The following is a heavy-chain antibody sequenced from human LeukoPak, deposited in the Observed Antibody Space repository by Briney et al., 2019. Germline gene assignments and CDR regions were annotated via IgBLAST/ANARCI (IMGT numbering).Heavy chain of an antibody. CDR1: GFTFSSYS. CDR3: AKGGTPAIKLNFDY. V-gene: IGHV3-23*01. D-gene: IGHD5-24*01. Sequence: GGSLRLSCAASGFTFSSYSMNWVRQAPGKGLEWVSAISGSGGSTYYADSVKGRFTISRDNSKNTLYLQMNSLRAEDTAVYYCAKGGTPAIKLNFDYWGQGTLVTVSS. CDR2: ISGSGGST. J-gene: IGHJ4*02.